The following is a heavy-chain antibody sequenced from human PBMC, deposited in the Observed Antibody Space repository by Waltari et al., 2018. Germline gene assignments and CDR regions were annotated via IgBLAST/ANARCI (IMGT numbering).Heavy chain of an antibody. CDR3: ARGGSGSRANFDC. D-gene: IGHD3-10*01. Sequence: QVQLQESGPGLVKPSETLSLTCTVSGGSITPFYWNLIRQPPGKGLEWIGNIYYSGSTNYSPSLKSRVTISVDTSKNQFSLNLGSVTAADTAVYYCARGGSGSRANFDCWGQGTLVTVSS. CDR1: GGSITPFY. J-gene: IGHJ4*02. CDR2: IYYSGST. V-gene: IGHV4-59*01.